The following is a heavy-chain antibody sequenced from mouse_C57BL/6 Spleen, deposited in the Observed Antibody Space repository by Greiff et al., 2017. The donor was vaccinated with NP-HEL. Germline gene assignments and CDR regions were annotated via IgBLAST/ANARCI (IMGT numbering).Heavy chain of an antibody. D-gene: IGHD1-1*01. Sequence: QVQLQQPGAELVKPGASVKLSCKASGYTFTSYWMHWVKQRPGQGLEWIGMIHPNSGSTNYNEKFKSKATLTVDKSSSTAYMQLSSLTSEDSAVYYCARGGEVVAGDYAMDDWGQGTSVTVSS. CDR2: IHPNSGST. CDR3: ARGGEVVAGDYAMDD. V-gene: IGHV1-64*01. CDR1: GYTFTSYW. J-gene: IGHJ4*01.